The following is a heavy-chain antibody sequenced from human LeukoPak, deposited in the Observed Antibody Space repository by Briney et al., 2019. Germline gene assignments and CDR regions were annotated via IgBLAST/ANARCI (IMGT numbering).Heavy chain of an antibody. V-gene: IGHV3-30*02. CDR3: AKRPGDGYKYTDV. J-gene: IGHJ6*03. D-gene: IGHD5-24*01. Sequence: PGGSLGLSCAASGFTFSSYGMHWVRQAPGKELEWVAFIRYDGSNKYYADSVKGRFTISRDNSKNTLYLQMNSLRAEDTAVYYCAKRPGDGYKYTDVWGKGTTVTISS. CDR2: IRYDGSNK. CDR1: GFTFSSYG.